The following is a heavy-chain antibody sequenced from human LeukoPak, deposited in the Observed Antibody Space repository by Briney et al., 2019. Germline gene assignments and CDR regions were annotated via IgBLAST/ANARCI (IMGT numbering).Heavy chain of an antibody. Sequence: PGGSLRLSCAASGFTFSTYWMHWVRRAPGKGLVWVSQINTDGSVTAYADSVKGRFTISRDNAKNTLYLQMNSLRAEDTAVYCCARWTYASDGSGYWGQGTLVTVSS. V-gene: IGHV3-74*01. CDR3: ARWTYASDGSGY. J-gene: IGHJ4*02. D-gene: IGHD3-16*01. CDR2: INTDGSVT. CDR1: GFTFSTYW.